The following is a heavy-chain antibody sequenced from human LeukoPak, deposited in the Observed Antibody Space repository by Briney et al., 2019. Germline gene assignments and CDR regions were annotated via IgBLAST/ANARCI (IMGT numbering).Heavy chain of an antibody. CDR2: IYSGGST. V-gene: IGHV3-53*01. CDR1: EFTVSSNY. J-gene: IGHJ3*02. Sequence: TGGYLRLSCTASEFTVSSNYMSWVRQAPGKGLEWVSVIYSGGSTYYADSVKGRFTISRDNSKNTLYLQMNSLRAEDTAVYYCARELPEDAFDIWGQGTMVTVSS. D-gene: IGHD1-26*01. CDR3: ARELPEDAFDI.